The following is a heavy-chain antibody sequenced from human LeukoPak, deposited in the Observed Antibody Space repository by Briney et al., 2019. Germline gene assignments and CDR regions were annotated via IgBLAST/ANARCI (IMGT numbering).Heavy chain of an antibody. CDR1: GYTFTAYY. CDR3: ARGSSSWFDY. V-gene: IGHV1-2*02. CDR2: INPNSGDT. D-gene: IGHD6-13*01. Sequence: ASVKVACKASGYTFTAYYMHWVRQAPGQGLEWMGWINPNSGDTNYAQKFQGRVTMTRDTSISTAYMELSRLRSDDTAVFYCARGSSSWFDYWGQGTLVTVSS. J-gene: IGHJ4*02.